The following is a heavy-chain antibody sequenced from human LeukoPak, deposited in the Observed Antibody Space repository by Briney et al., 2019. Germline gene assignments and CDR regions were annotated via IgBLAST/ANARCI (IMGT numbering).Heavy chain of an antibody. CDR3: AREGASGSFDY. Sequence: SETLSLTCTVSGGSISSYYWSWIRQPPGKGLEWIGNIYYSGSTNYNPSLKSRVTISVDTSRNQFSLKLSSVTAADTAVYYCAREGASGSFDYWGQGTLVTVSS. V-gene: IGHV4-59*01. CDR2: IYYSGST. CDR1: GGSISSYY. J-gene: IGHJ4*02. D-gene: IGHD3-16*01.